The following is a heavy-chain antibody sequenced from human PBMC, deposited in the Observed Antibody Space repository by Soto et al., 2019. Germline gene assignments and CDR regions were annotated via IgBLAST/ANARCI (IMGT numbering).Heavy chain of an antibody. J-gene: IGHJ4*02. CDR2: ISSSSSYI. CDR1: GFTFSSYS. Sequence: GGSLRLSCAASGFTFSSYSMNWVRQAPGKGLEWVSSISSSSSYIYYADSVKGRFTISRDNAKNSLYLQMNSLRAEDTAVYYCARDRRGSSTSCYTPGGYCSGGFFFDYWGQGTLVTVSS. V-gene: IGHV3-21*01. CDR3: ARDRRGSSTSCYTPGGYCSGGFFFDY. D-gene: IGHD2-2*02.